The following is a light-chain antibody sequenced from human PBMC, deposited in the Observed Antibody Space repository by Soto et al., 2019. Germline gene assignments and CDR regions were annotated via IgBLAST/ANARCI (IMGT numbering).Light chain of an antibody. CDR1: QRVSGN. V-gene: IGKV3-15*01. J-gene: IGKJ4*01. Sequence: IVLTQSPATLSVSPGERATLFCRASQRVSGNLAWYQQKPGQAPRLLMYGASIRATGFPDRFSGSGSGTEFTLTISSLQSEDFAVYYCQQYSHWPPLTFGGGTKVDIK. CDR3: QQYSHWPPLT. CDR2: GAS.